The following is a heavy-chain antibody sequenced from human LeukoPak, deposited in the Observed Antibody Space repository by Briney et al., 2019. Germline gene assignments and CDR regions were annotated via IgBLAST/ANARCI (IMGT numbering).Heavy chain of an antibody. CDR3: AKIGTYGSGSYYSLFDY. D-gene: IGHD3-10*01. CDR2: ISGSGGST. CDR1: GFTFSSYA. Sequence: SGGSLRHSCAASGFTFSSYAMSCVRQAPGKGLEWVSAISGSGGSTYYADSVKGRFTISRDNSKNTLYLQMNSLRADDTAVYYCAKIGTYGSGSYYSLFDYWGQGTLVTVSS. V-gene: IGHV3-23*01. J-gene: IGHJ4*02.